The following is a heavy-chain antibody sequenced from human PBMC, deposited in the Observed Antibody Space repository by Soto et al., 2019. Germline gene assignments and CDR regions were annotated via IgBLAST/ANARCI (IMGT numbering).Heavy chain of an antibody. Sequence: EVQLVESGGGLVQPGGSLRLSCAASGFTFSSYWMHWVRQAPGKGLVWVSRINSDGSSTSYADSVKGRFTISRDNAKNTLYLQMNSLRAEDTAVYYCAREDYWDGATMIVVPPTGLDGMDVWGQGTTVTVSS. D-gene: IGHD3-22*01. J-gene: IGHJ6*02. V-gene: IGHV3-74*01. CDR3: AREDYWDGATMIVVPPTGLDGMDV. CDR1: GFTFSSYW. CDR2: INSDGSST.